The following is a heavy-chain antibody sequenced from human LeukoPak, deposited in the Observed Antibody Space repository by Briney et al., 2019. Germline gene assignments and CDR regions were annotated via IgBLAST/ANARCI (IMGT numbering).Heavy chain of an antibody. V-gene: IGHV3-33*08. CDR2: IWYSGSSN. Sequence: GGSLRLSCAASGFTFSDSGMHWVRQAPGKGLEWVAVIWYSGSSNYYADSVKGRFTISRDNSKNTLYLQMNSLREEDTAVYYCARGRCSGGSCYPAHYWGQGTLVTVSS. CDR3: ARGRCSGGSCYPAHY. CDR1: GFTFSDSG. D-gene: IGHD2-15*01. J-gene: IGHJ4*02.